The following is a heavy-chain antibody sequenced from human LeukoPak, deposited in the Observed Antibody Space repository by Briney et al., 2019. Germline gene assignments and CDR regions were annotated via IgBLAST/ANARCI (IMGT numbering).Heavy chain of an antibody. CDR1: RFTFSACG. CDR3: AKGAAVDRQYFEN. CDR2: ISFDGSHK. V-gene: IGHV3-30*18. J-gene: IGHJ4*02. D-gene: IGHD6-25*01. Sequence: GGSLRLSCAASRFTFSACGMHWVRQAPGKGLEWVAAISFDGSHKYYADSVKGRFTISRDNSMNTLYLQMNSLRAEDTAVYYCAKGAAVDRQYFENWGQGTLVTVSS.